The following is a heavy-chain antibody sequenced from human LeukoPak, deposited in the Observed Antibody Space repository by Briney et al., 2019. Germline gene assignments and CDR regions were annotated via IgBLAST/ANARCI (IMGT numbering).Heavy chain of an antibody. Sequence: SETLSLTCIVSGGSISSSSYHWGWIRQPPGKGLEWIGSIYYSGSTYYNPSLKSRVTISVDTSKNQFSLKLSSVTAADMAVYYCARDLTSAAQYYYYYGMDVWGQGTTVTVSS. J-gene: IGHJ6*02. CDR1: GGSISSSSYH. D-gene: IGHD6-25*01. V-gene: IGHV4-39*07. CDR2: IYYSGST. CDR3: ARDLTSAAQYYYYYGMDV.